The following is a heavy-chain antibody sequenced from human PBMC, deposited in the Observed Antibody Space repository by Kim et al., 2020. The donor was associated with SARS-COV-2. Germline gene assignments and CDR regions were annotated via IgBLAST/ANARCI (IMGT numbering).Heavy chain of an antibody. D-gene: IGHD5-12*01. CDR3: AREGPSGYNYFDY. Sequence: YADSVKGRFTISRDNAKNSLYLQMNSLRAEDTAVYYCAREGPSGYNYFDYWGQGTLVTVSS. V-gene: IGHV3-11*05. J-gene: IGHJ4*02.